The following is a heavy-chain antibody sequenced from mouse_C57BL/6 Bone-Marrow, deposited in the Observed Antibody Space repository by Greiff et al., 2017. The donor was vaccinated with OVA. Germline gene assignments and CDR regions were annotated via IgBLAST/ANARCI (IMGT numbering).Heavy chain of an antibody. CDR3: TRSGYGGLAY. CDR1: GYPFTSYY. CDR2: INPSNGGT. D-gene: IGHD2-10*02. V-gene: IGHV1S81*02. Sequence: QVQLQQSGAELVKPGASVQLSCKASGYPFTSYYMYWVKQRPGQGLEWIGGINPSNGGTNFNEKFKGKATLTVDKASSTAYMQLSSLTSEDSAVYYCTRSGYGGLAYWGQGTLVTVSA. J-gene: IGHJ3*01.